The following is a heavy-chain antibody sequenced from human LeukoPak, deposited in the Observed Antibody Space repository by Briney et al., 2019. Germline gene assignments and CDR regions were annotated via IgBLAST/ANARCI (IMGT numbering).Heavy chain of an antibody. Sequence: SETLSLTCTVSGGSFSSYSWSWIRQPSGKGLEWIGEINHSGSANYSPSLRSRVTISIDTSNNQFSLILKSVTAADTSVYYCARQLDDYVWGSYHQAPWGQGTLVTVSS. D-gene: IGHD3-16*02. CDR3: ARQLDDYVWGSYHQAP. CDR1: GGSFSSYS. J-gene: IGHJ5*02. V-gene: IGHV4-34*01. CDR2: INHSGSA.